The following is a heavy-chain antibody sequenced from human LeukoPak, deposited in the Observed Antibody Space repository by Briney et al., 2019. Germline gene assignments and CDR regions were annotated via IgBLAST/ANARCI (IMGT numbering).Heavy chain of an antibody. V-gene: IGHV1-46*01. CDR2: INPSGGST. D-gene: IGHD4-17*01. J-gene: IGHJ5*02. CDR1: GYTFTSCY. CDR3: ARDGGMTTVTTWYVTWFDP. Sequence: ASVKVSCKASGYTFTSCYIHWVRQAPGQGLEWMGIINPSGGSTNYAQKFQGGVTMTRDTSTSTVYMELSSLRSEDTAVYYCARDGGMTTVTTWYVTWFDPWGQGTLVTVSS.